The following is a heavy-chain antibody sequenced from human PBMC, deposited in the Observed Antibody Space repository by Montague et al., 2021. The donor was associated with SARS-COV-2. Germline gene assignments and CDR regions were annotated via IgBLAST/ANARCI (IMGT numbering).Heavy chain of an antibody. V-gene: IGHV4-34*01. CDR3: ARGTRVVGNTPGFRY. CDR1: RGSFHIFS. D-gene: IGHD1-26*01. J-gene: IGHJ4*02. Sequence: SETLSLTCAVYRGSFHIFSWGWIRQSPGKGLEWIGEIDHSGNTKYNPSLESRVTISVDTSKNQFSLNLTSVTAADTAMYYCARGTRVVGNTPGFRYWGQGTQVAVSS. CDR2: IDHSGNT.